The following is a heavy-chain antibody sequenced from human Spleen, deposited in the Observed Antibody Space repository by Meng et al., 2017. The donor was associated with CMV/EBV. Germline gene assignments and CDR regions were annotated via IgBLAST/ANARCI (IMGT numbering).Heavy chain of an antibody. V-gene: IGHV1-2*02. Sequence: ASVKVSCKASPYTFFDHHMHWVRQAPGQGLEWVGWINPMSGDTKYAQKFQGRVTLSRDTSSHTVYMDLSSLRSEDTAVYYCAKERRTGPYQFDYWGQGTLVTVSS. J-gene: IGHJ4*02. CDR1: PYTFFDHH. CDR3: AKERRTGPYQFDY. CDR2: INPMSGDT. D-gene: IGHD1-1*01.